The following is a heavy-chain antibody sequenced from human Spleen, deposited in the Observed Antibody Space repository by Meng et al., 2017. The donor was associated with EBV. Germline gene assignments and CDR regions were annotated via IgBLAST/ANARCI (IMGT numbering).Heavy chain of an antibody. J-gene: IGHJ4*02. CDR1: GGSFSGYY. V-gene: IGHV4-34*01. D-gene: IGHD6-19*01. CDR2: INHSGST. CDR3: ARGLQQGLAPEEFDS. Sequence: QVQLQQWGAGLLKPSETLSLTCAVYGGSFSGYYWTWIRQPPGKGLQWIGDINHSGSTNYNPSLKSRVTISVDTSKNQFSLKLSSVTAADTAVYYCARGLQQGLAPEEFDSWGQGTLVTVSS.